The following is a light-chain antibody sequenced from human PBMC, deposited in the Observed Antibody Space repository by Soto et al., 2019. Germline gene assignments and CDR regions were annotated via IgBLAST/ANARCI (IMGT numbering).Light chain of an antibody. Sequence: DIQMTQSPSTLSASVGDRVTITCRASQSISSWLAWYQQKPGKAPKLLIYDASSLESGVPSRFSGSGSGTEFTLTISSLQPDDFATYYCQQYNNYSPGTFGQGTKLEIK. J-gene: IGKJ2*01. CDR3: QQYNNYSPGT. CDR2: DAS. V-gene: IGKV1-5*01. CDR1: QSISSW.